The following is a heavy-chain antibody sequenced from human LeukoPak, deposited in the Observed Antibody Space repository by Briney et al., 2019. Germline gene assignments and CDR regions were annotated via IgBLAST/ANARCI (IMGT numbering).Heavy chain of an antibody. V-gene: IGHV4-59*08. CDR2: IYYSGST. Sequence: SETLSLTCTVSGGSISGYYWSWIRQPPGKGLEWIGYIYYSGSTNYNPSLKSRVTISVDTSKNQFSLKLSSVTAADTAVYYCARAGDFVDADWYFALWGRGTLVTVSS. J-gene: IGHJ2*01. CDR1: GGSISGYY. CDR3: ARAGDFVDADWYFAL. D-gene: IGHD4-17*01.